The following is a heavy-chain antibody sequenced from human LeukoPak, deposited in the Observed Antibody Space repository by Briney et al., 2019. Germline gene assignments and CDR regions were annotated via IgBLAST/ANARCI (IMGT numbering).Heavy chain of an antibody. J-gene: IGHJ6*03. D-gene: IGHD4-23*01. CDR3: AAGGATVVTPYYYYYYMDV. CDR1: GFTFSNYW. V-gene: IGHV3-74*01. CDR2: IKGDGSST. Sequence: QPGGSLRLSCATSGFTFSNYWMHWVRQVPGKGLVWVSRIKGDGSSTRNADSVQGRFTISRDNAKNSLYLQMNSLRSEDTAVYYCAAGGATVVTPYYYYYYMDVWGKGTTVTVSS.